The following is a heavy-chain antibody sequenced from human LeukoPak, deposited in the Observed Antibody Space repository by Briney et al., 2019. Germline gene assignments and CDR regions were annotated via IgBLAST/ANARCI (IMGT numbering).Heavy chain of an antibody. CDR2: ISPTGSTT. CDR3: ARGPSSNWSGLDF. CDR1: GFSFSGHW. Sequence: GGSLRLSCAASGFSFSGHWMHWARQLPGKGLXXXSRISPTGSTTXXXDXXKGRFTVSRDNAKNTLYLQVNNLRTEDTAVYYCARGPSSNWSGLDFWGQGTLLTVSS. V-gene: IGHV3-74*01. J-gene: IGHJ4*02. D-gene: IGHD6-13*01.